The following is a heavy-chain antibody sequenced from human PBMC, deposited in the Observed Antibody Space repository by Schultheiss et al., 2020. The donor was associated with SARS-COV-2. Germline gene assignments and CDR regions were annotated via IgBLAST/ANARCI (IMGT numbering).Heavy chain of an antibody. J-gene: IGHJ6*02. Sequence: GESLKISCAASGFTFSSYAMHWVRQAPGKGLEWVAVISYDGSNKYYADSVKGRFTISRDNAKNSLYLQMNSLRAEDTAVYYCARDQVVVHYGMDVWGQGTTVTVSS. CDR1: GFTFSSYA. CDR3: ARDQVVVHYGMDV. V-gene: IGHV3-30*04. CDR2: ISYDGSNK. D-gene: IGHD2-2*01.